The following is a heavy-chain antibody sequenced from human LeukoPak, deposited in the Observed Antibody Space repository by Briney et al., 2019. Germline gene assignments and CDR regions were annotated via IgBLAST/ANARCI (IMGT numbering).Heavy chain of an antibody. J-gene: IGHJ4*02. CDR1: GFTFSSSA. CDR2: ISYDGSNK. V-gene: IGHV3-30-3*01. D-gene: IGHD5-18*01. Sequence: GGSLRLSCAASGFTFSSSAMSWVRQAPGKGLEWVAVISYDGSNKYYADSVKGRFTISRDNSKNTLYLQMNSLRAEDTAVYYCVLYSPIDYWGQGTLVTVSS. CDR3: VLYSPIDY.